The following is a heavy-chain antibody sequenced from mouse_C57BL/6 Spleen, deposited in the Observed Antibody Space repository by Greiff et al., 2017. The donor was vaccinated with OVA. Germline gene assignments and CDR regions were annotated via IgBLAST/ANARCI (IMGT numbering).Heavy chain of an antibody. V-gene: IGHV1-50*01. J-gene: IGHJ4*01. CDR2: IDPSDSYT. Sequence: QVQLQQPGAELVKPGASVKLSCKASGYTFTSYWMQWVKQRPGQGLEWIGEIDPSDSYTNYNQKFKGKATLTVDTSSSTAYMLLSSLTSEDSAVYYCARGTVVAPYAMDYWGQGTSVTVSS. CDR1: GYTFTSYW. CDR3: ARGTVVAPYAMDY. D-gene: IGHD1-1*01.